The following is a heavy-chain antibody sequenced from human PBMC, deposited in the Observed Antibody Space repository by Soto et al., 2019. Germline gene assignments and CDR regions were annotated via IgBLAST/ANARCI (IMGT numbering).Heavy chain of an antibody. J-gene: IGHJ5*02. CDR1: GFSLSTSGVG. CDR3: AHSRYDILTGSSRKGFDP. Sequence: QITLKESGPTLVEPTQTLTLTCTFSGFSLSTSGVGVVWIRQPPGKALEWLALIYWDDDKRYSPSLKSRLTITKDTSKNQVVLTMTNMDPVDTGTYYCAHSRYDILTGSSRKGFDPWGQGTLVTVSS. CDR2: IYWDDDK. D-gene: IGHD3-9*01. V-gene: IGHV2-5*02.